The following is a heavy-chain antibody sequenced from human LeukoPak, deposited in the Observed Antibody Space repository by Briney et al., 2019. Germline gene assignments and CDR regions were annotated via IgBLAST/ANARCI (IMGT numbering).Heavy chain of an antibody. D-gene: IGHD3-10*01. CDR3: ARELLWFGELLSNAFDI. Sequence: SETLSLTCAVSGGSISSGGYSWSWIRQPPGKGLEWIGYIYYSGSTYYNPSLKSRVTISVDTSKNQFSLKLSSVTAADTAVYYCARELLWFGELLSNAFDIWGQGTTVTVSS. V-gene: IGHV4-30-4*07. CDR1: GGSISSGGYS. CDR2: IYYSGST. J-gene: IGHJ3*02.